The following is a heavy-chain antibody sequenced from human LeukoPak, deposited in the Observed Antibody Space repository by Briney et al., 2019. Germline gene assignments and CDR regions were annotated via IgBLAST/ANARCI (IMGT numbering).Heavy chain of an antibody. V-gene: IGHV4-59*08. CDR2: SCSSGST. CDR3: ARHQHQLVTGYDY. CDR1: GGPIRSNC. J-gene: IGHJ4*02. D-gene: IGHD6-13*01. Sequence: SETLALTCTVSGGPIRSNCWNWIRQPPGKGLELIGYSCSSGSTNYNPTLMSRVTISVDTPNEQYSLRLISVTAADTAVYYCARHQHQLVTGYDYWGQGTLVTVSS.